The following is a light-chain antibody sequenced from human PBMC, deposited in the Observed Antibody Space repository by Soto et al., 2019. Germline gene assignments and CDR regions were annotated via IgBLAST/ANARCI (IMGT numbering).Light chain of an antibody. CDR1: SSDVGAYNY. Sequence: QSVLTQPPSASGSPGQSVTISCTGTSSDVGAYNYVSWYQQHPGKAPKLMIYDVSKRPSGVPYRFSGSKSGNAASLTVSGLQGEDEADYYCSSYAGSSWVFGGGTSSPS. V-gene: IGLV2-8*01. J-gene: IGLJ3*02. CDR3: SSYAGSSWV. CDR2: DVS.